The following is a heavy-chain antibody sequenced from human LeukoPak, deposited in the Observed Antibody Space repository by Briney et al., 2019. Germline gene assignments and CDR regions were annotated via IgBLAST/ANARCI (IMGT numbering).Heavy chain of an antibody. CDR2: ISWNSGSI. CDR1: GFTFDDYA. V-gene: IGHV3-9*01. D-gene: IGHD6-19*01. CDR3: AKEVAVAVFDY. J-gene: IGHJ4*02. Sequence: GRSLRLSCAASGFTFDDYAVHWVRQAPGKGLEWVSGISWNSGSIGYADSVKGRFTISRDNAKNSLYLQMNSLRAEDTALYYCAKEVAVAVFDYWGQGTLVTVSS.